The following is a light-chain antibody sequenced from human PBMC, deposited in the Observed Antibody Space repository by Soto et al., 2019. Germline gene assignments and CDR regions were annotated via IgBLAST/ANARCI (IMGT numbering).Light chain of an antibody. CDR3: QQSYSHPWT. Sequence: DIQLTQSPSSLAASIGDRVTISCRASQTIKNYFNWYQQERGKTPKLLVYAASTLQGGVPSRFTGSGSGTDFTLTISSLLPEDFATYFCQQSYSHPWTFGQGTTV. CDR2: AAS. CDR1: QTIKNY. V-gene: IGKV1-39*01. J-gene: IGKJ1*01.